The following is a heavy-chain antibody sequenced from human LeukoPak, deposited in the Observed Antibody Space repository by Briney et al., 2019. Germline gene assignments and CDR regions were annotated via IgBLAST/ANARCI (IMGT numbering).Heavy chain of an antibody. J-gene: IGHJ6*03. CDR2: INYSGST. D-gene: IGHD3-9*01. V-gene: IGHV4-34*01. CDR1: SESFSGYF. CDR3: ARQGPIQYFDWLLPHYYMDV. Sequence: SETLSLTCAIYSESFSGYFWSWIRQPPGKGLEWIGEINYSGSTNYNPSLKSRVTISVDTSKNQFSLKLSSVTAADTAVYYCARQGPIQYFDWLLPHYYMDVWGKGTTVTISS.